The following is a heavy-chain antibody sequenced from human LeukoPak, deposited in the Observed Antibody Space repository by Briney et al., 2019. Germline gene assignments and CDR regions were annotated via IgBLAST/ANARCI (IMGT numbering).Heavy chain of an antibody. D-gene: IGHD2-15*01. CDR1: GYTFTTYA. CDR2: INTAVGNP. Sequence: GASVKVSCKASGYTFTTYAMNWVRQAPGQGLEWMGYINTAVGNPTYAQDFTGRFLSSVDTSVSTAYLQITNLTAEDTALYYCASRTYSYGLSPWGQGTLVTVS. V-gene: IGHV7-4-1*02. J-gene: IGHJ5*02. CDR3: ASRTYSYGLSP.